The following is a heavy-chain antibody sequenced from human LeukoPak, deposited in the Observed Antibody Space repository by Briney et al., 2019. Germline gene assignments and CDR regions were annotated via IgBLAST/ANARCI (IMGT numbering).Heavy chain of an antibody. D-gene: IGHD5-18*01. CDR2: INQDGSDK. CDR1: GFTFSSYW. Sequence: GGSLRLSCAASGFTFSSYWMNWVRQAPGKGLEWVANINQDGSDKYYVDSVKGRFTISRDNAKNSLYLQMNSLRAEDTAVYYCARDLSGVTGYTYGRGIDYWGQGTLVTVSS. CDR3: ARDLSGVTGYTYGRGIDY. V-gene: IGHV3-7*01. J-gene: IGHJ4*02.